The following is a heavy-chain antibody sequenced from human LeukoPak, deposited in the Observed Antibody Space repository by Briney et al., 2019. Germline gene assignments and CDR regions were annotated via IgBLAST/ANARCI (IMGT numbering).Heavy chain of an antibody. CDR3: ARSDYGDYAGWFDP. J-gene: IGHJ5*02. CDR1: GYTFTSYY. Sequence: GASVKVSCKASGYTFTSYYMHWVRQAPGQGLEWMGWINPNSGGTNYAQKFQGRVTMTRDTSISTAYMELSRLRSDDTAVYYCARSDYGDYAGWFDPWGQGTLVTVSS. CDR2: INPNSGGT. D-gene: IGHD4-17*01. V-gene: IGHV1-2*02.